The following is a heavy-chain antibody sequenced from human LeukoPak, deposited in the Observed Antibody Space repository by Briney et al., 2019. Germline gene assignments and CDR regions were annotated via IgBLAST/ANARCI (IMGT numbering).Heavy chain of an antibody. D-gene: IGHD2-2*01. V-gene: IGHV5-51*01. CDR3: ARRNVVSSAPFDP. CDR2: IYPGDSDT. Sequence: GESLKISCKASGYTFSSYWIAWVRQMPGKGLEWMGIIYPGDSDTRYSPSFQGQVTISADKSISTAYLQWSSLKASDTAMYYCARRNVVSSAPFDPWGQGTLVTVSS. J-gene: IGHJ5*02. CDR1: GYTFSSYW.